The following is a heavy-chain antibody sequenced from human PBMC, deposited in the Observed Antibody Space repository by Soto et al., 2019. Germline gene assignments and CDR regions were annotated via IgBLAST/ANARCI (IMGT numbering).Heavy chain of an antibody. V-gene: IGHV3-30-3*01. D-gene: IGHD3-3*01. CDR3: ARAFGTSTYYFDS. Sequence: GGSLRLSFAASELSFSSSAMPWIRRSPGKGLEWVAVILINRNTLNYADSVKDRFTISRDNSKKQLYLKMNNLNPEDTAVYYCARAFGTSTYYFDSRGQGTLVTVSS. CDR2: ILINRNTL. CDR1: ELSFSSSA. J-gene: IGHJ4*02.